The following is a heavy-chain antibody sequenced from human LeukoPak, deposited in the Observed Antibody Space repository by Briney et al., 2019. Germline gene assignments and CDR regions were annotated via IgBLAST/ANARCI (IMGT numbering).Heavy chain of an antibody. D-gene: IGHD3-10*01. J-gene: IGHJ4*02. Sequence: ASVKVSCKASGYTFTGSYMHWVRQAPGQGLEWMGWINPNGDDTNYAQKFQGRVTMTRDTSISTAYMELNRLRADDTALYYCATDPPNPGIYYDYWGQGTLVTVSS. CDR1: GYTFTGSY. CDR3: ATDPPNPGIYYDY. CDR2: INPNGDDT. V-gene: IGHV1-2*02.